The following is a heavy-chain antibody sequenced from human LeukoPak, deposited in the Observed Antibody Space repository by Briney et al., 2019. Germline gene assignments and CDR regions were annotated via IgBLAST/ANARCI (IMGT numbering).Heavy chain of an antibody. CDR2: IHRSGSP. J-gene: IGHJ4*02. V-gene: IGHV4-4*02. D-gene: IGHD1-14*01. Sequence: SETLSLTCTVSLDSTTSNFWSWVRQPPGKGLEWIGEIHRSGSPNYNPPLQSRVTISIDRSRNQIVLELSSVTAADTAVYYCAREILGGFNPGAYWGQGTLVTVSS. CDR1: LDSTTSNF. CDR3: AREILGGFNPGAY.